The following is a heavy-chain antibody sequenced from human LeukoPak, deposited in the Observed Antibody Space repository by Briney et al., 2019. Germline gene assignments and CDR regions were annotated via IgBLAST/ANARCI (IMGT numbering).Heavy chain of an antibody. CDR1: GFTFSSYS. D-gene: IGHD3-22*01. CDR3: ARVVDYDSSGYFDY. J-gene: IGHJ4*02. V-gene: IGHV3-21*01. CDR2: ISSSSSYI. Sequence: PGGSLRLSCAASGFTFSSYSMNWVRQAPGKGLEWVSSISSSSSYIYYADSVKGRFTISRDNANNSLYLQMNSLRAEDTAVYYCARVVDYDSSGYFDYWGQGTLVTVSS.